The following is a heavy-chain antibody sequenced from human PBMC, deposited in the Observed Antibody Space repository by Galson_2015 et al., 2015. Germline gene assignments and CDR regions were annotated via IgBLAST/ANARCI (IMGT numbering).Heavy chain of an antibody. J-gene: IGHJ5*02. CDR1: GYTLTELS. V-gene: IGHV1-24*01. Sequence: SVKVSCKVSGYTLTELSMHWVRQAPGKGLEWMGGFDPEDGETIYAQKFQGRVTMTEDTSTDTAYMELSSLRSEDTAVYYCASAGYSSSWYAQRGDWFDPWGQGTLVTVSS. D-gene: IGHD6-13*01. CDR3: ASAGYSSSWYAQRGDWFDP. CDR2: FDPEDGET.